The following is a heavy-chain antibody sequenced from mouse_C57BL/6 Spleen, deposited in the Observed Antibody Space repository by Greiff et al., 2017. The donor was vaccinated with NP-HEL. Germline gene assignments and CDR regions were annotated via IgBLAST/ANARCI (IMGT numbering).Heavy chain of an antibody. V-gene: IGHV2-5*01. D-gene: IGHD1-1*01. CDR1: GFSLTSYG. CDR3: AKNTLTTTVVADYAMDY. J-gene: IGHJ4*01. CDR2: IWRGGST. Sequence: QVHVKQSGPGLVQPSQSLSITCTVSGFSLTSYGVHWVRQSPGKGLEWLGVIWRGGSTDYNAAFMSRLSITKDNSKSQVFFKMNSLQADDTAIYYCAKNTLTTTVVADYAMDYWGQGTSVTVSS.